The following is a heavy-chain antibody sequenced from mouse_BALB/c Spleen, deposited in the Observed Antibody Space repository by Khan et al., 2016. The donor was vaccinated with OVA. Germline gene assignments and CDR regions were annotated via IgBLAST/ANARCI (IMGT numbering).Heavy chain of an antibody. CDR3: ASHLAGSFAY. D-gene: IGHD1-1*01. CDR1: GFTFSTYG. J-gene: IGHJ3*01. CDR2: INSDGYYT. V-gene: IGHV5-6*01. Sequence: EVELVESGGDLVKPGGSLRLSCAASGFTFSTYGMSWVRQPPDKRLEWVATINSDGYYTYYPDTVKGRFTISSNNAENTPYLQMSSLKSEDTAIYYCASHLAGSFAYWGQGTLVTVSA.